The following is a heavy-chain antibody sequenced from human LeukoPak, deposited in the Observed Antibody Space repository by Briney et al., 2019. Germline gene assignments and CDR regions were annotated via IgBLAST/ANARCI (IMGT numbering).Heavy chain of an antibody. V-gene: IGHV3-23*01. J-gene: IGHJ1*01. CDR1: GFTFSTYE. CDR2: ITTGGRP. CDR3: VKNGALAVDYFHH. D-gene: IGHD6-19*01. Sequence: PGGSLRLSCAASGFTFSTYEMNWARQAPGKGLEWVSGITTGGRPYYADSVKGRFTISRDNSKNTVYLQMNSLRAEDTAVYWCVKNGALAVDYFHHWGPGTLVTVSS.